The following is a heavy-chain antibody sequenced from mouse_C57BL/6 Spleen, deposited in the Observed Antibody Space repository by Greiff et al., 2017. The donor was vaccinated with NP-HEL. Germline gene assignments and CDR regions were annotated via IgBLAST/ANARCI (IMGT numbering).Heavy chain of an antibody. CDR1: GYTFTSYT. J-gene: IGHJ1*03. CDR2: INPSSGYT. V-gene: IGHV1-4*01. CDR3: ARGDYDYGWYFDV. D-gene: IGHD2-4*01. Sequence: VQLKESGAELARPGASVKMSCKASGYTFTSYTMHWVKQRPGQGLEWIGYINPSSGYTKYNQKFKDKATLTADKSSSTAYMQLSSLTSEDSAVYYCARGDYDYGWYFDVWGTGTTVTVSS.